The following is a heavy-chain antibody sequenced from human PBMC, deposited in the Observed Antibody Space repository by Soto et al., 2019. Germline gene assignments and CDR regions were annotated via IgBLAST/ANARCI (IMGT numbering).Heavy chain of an antibody. V-gene: IGHV3-7*04. CDR3: AREAGRGVISPYFDY. CDR2: IRQDGSEK. D-gene: IGHD3-10*01. Sequence: EVQLVNSGGGLVQPGGSLRLSRATSGFIFSNYWMSWVRQAPGKGPEWVGNIRQDGSEKNYVDSVKGRFTSSRDNAKNPRYWQRNSLRGEDTAVYYGAREAGRGVISPYFDYWGQGTQVTVSS. J-gene: IGHJ4*02. CDR1: GFIFSNYW.